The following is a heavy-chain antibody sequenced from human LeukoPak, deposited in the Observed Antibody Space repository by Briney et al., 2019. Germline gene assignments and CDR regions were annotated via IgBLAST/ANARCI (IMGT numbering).Heavy chain of an antibody. D-gene: IGHD4-17*01. J-gene: IGHJ4*02. CDR2: INHSGST. CDR3: ATGPSDYGDYLFDY. V-gene: IGHV4-34*01. Sequence: KPSETLSLTCAVYGGSFSGYYWSWIRQPPGKGLEWIGEINHSGSTNYNPSLKSRVTISVDTSKNQFSLKLSSVTAADTAVYYCATGPSDYGDYLFDYWGQGTLVTVSS. CDR1: GGSFSGYY.